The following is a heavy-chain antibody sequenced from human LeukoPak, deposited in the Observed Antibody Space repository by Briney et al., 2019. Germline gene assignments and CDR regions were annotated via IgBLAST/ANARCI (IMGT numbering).Heavy chain of an antibody. V-gene: IGHV3-23*01. J-gene: IGHJ4*02. D-gene: IGHD3-22*01. CDR1: GFTFSNYA. Sequence: GGSLRLSCAASGFTFSNYAMSWVRQAPGKGLEWVSTISYSGGSTSYADSVKGRFTISRDNFKNTLYLQMNSLRAEDTAVYYCAKSSYYDSSGYYREYYFDYWGQGTLVTVSS. CDR2: ISYSGGST. CDR3: AKSSYYDSSGYYREYYFDY.